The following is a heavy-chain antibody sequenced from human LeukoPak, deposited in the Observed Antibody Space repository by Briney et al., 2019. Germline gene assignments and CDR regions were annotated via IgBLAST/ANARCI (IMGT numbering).Heavy chain of an antibody. Sequence: SETLSLTCAVSGYSISSGYYWGWIRQPPGKGLEWIGSIYHSGSTYYNPSLKSRVTISVDTSKNQFSLKLSSVTAADTAVYYCARDRYGWFDPWGQGTLVTVSS. J-gene: IGHJ5*02. CDR3: ARDRYGWFDP. D-gene: IGHD1-1*01. CDR1: GYSISSGYY. V-gene: IGHV4-38-2*02. CDR2: IYHSGST.